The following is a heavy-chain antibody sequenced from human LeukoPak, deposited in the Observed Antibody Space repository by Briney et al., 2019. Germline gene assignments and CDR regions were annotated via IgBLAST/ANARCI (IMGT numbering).Heavy chain of an antibody. D-gene: IGHD3-10*01. Sequence: SETLSLTCTVSGGSISSGSYYWSWIRQPAGKGLEWIGHIYTSGSTNYNPSLKSRVTISIDTSKNQFSLKLSSVTAADTAVYYCARGSYYLDPWGQGSLVTVSS. J-gene: IGHJ5*02. CDR2: IYTSGST. CDR3: ARGSYYLDP. V-gene: IGHV4-61*09. CDR1: GGSISSGSYY.